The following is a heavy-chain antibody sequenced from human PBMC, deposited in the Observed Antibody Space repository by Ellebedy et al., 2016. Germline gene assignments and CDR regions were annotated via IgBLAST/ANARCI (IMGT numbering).Heavy chain of an antibody. J-gene: IGHJ4*02. CDR2: IIPVFGVP. CDR1: GGTFSIDA. V-gene: IGHV1-69*13. D-gene: IGHD6-19*01. Sequence: SVKVSXXASGGTFSIDAISWVRQAPGQGLEWMGGIIPVFGVPYYAQSFQGRVTITADESTSTGYMELSSLTSEDTAVYYCATERGTAVANPDSWGQGTLVTVSS. CDR3: ATERGTAVANPDS.